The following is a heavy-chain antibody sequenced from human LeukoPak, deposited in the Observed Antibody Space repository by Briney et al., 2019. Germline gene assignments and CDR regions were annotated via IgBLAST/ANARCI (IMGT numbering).Heavy chain of an antibody. Sequence: ASVKVSCKASGYTFTSYGISWVRQAPGQGLEWMGWISAYNGNTNYAQKLQGRVTMTTDTSTSTAYMELRSLRSDDTAVYYCASDRHQLLAAYYYYMYVWGKGTTVTVSS. CDR1: GYTFTSYG. V-gene: IGHV1-18*01. CDR3: ASDRHQLLAAYYYYMYV. J-gene: IGHJ6*03. CDR2: ISAYNGNT. D-gene: IGHD2-2*01.